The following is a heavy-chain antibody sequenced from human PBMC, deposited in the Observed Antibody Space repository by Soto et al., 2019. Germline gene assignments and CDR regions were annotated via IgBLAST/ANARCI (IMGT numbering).Heavy chain of an antibody. J-gene: IGHJ3*01. CDR1: GLTISGKKY. V-gene: IGHV3-53*01. CDR2: LYDVDGS. D-gene: IGHD1-1*01. Sequence: DVQLVESGGGLIQPGASLRLSCAAFGLTISGKKYVAWVRQPPGKGLEWVSGLYDVDGSFYADSVRGRFTTSSDSSKTTVYLQMNDLRPDDTAVYYCATWHEREHAYDVWGQGTTVTVSS. CDR3: ATWHEREHAYDV.